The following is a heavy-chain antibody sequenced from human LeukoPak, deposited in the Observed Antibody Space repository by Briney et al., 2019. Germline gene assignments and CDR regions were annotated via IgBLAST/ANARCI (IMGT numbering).Heavy chain of an antibody. CDR1: GGSFSGYY. CDR3: ARGRFITRDGKYSGYDPADY. V-gene: IGHV4-34*01. CDR2: INHNGST. D-gene: IGHD5-12*01. Sequence: SQTLSLTCAVYGGSFSGYYWSWIRQPPGKGLEWIGEINHNGSTNYNPSLKTRATISVDTSKNQFSLKLSSVTAADTAVYYCARGRFITRDGKYSGYDPADYWGQGTLVTVSS. J-gene: IGHJ4*02.